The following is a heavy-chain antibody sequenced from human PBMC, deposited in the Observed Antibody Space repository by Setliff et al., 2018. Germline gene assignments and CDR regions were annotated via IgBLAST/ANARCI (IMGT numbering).Heavy chain of an antibody. J-gene: IGHJ6*02. V-gene: IGHV1-46*01. CDR1: GYTFTSHY. Sequence: GASVKVSCKASGYTFTSHYMHWVRQAPGLGLEWMGTINPSSGRTSYAQKFQGRVTMTRDTSTSTVYMDMSSLRSEDTAVYYCARDYYDSSGHPPYYYYGMDVWGQGTTVTVSS. CDR3: ARDYYDSSGHPPYYYYGMDV. D-gene: IGHD3-22*01. CDR2: INPSSGRT.